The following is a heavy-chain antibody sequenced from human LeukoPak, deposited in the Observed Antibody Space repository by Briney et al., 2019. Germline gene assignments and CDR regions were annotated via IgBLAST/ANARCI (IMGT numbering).Heavy chain of an antibody. CDR1: GGSISSGGYY. CDR2: IYYSGST. Sequence: SETLSLTCTVSGGSISSGGYYWSWIRQHPGKGLEWIGYIYYSGSTYYNPSLKGRVTISVDTSKNQFSLKLSSVTAADTAVYYCARDFTTVTTPGWFDPWGQGTLVTVSS. J-gene: IGHJ5*02. V-gene: IGHV4-31*03. D-gene: IGHD4-17*01. CDR3: ARDFTTVTTPGWFDP.